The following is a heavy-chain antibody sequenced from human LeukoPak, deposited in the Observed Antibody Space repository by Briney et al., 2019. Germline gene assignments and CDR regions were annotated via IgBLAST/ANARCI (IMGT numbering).Heavy chain of an antibody. CDR2: IIPIFGTA. Sequence: ASVKVSCKASGGTSSSYAISWVRQAPGQGLEWMGGIIPIFGTANYAQKFQARVTITADESTSTAYMELSSLRSEDTAVYYCARTLWFGEVRGFNPWGQGTLVTVSS. J-gene: IGHJ5*02. CDR1: GGTSSSYA. V-gene: IGHV1-69*13. D-gene: IGHD3-10*01. CDR3: ARTLWFGEVRGFNP.